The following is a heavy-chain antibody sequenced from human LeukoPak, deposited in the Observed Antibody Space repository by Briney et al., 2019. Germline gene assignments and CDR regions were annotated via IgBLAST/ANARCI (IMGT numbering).Heavy chain of an antibody. CDR1: GYSFTTYW. J-gene: IGHJ4*02. D-gene: IGHD6-13*01. Sequence: GESLKISCAGSGYSFTTYWIAWVRQMPGKGLEWMGIIYPGDSDTRYSPSVQGQGTISADKSISTAYLQWSSLKASDTAMYYCVRGAPAAGTSGDVDYWGQGTLVTVSS. V-gene: IGHV5-51*01. CDR2: IYPGDSDT. CDR3: VRGAPAAGTSGDVDY.